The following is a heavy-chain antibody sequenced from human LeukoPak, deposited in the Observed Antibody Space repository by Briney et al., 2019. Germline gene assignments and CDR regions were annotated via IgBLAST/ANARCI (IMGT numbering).Heavy chain of an antibody. V-gene: IGHV4-34*01. CDR3: ARRSKEPRNDAFDI. J-gene: IGHJ3*02. Sequence: PPETLSLTSAVSGGSPCGYYWGCICHPPGKGLEWIGEINHSGSTNYSPSRKRRVTISVDTSKNQYSLKLSYVTAADTAVYYCARRSKEPRNDAFDIWGPGKMFSVSS. D-gene: IGHD2-2*01. CDR2: INHSGST. CDR1: GGSPCGYY.